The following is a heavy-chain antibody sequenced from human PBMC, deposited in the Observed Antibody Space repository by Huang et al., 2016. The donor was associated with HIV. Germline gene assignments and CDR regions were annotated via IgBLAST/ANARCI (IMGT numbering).Heavy chain of an antibody. V-gene: IGHV1-69*01. Sequence: QVKLVQSGAEVKKPGSSVKVSCKASGGTFSSYGISWGRQAPGQGLEWMGGIIPIVGTAKDAQKFQDRVTITADESTSTTYMEVSSLRSEDTAVYYCARAPIAGGGRDFDEGAEYDYWGQGTLVTVSS. CDR3: ARAPIAGGGRDFDEGAEYDY. D-gene: IGHD6-13*01. CDR2: IIPIVGTA. J-gene: IGHJ4*02. CDR1: GGTFSSYG.